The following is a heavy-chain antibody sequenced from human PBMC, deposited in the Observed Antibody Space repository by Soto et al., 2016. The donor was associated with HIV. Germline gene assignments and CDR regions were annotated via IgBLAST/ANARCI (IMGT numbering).Heavy chain of an antibody. CDR1: GFTFSNAW. CDR3: TTAFXARWYFDL. J-gene: IGHJ2*01. CDR2: IKSKTDGGTT. Sequence: EVQLVESGGGLVKPGGSLRLSCAASGFTFSNAWMSWVRQAPGKGLEWVGRIKSKTDGGTTDYAAPVKGRFTISRDDSKNXLYLQMNSLKTXDTAVYYCTTAFXARWYFDLWGLAPWSLS. V-gene: IGHV3-15*01.